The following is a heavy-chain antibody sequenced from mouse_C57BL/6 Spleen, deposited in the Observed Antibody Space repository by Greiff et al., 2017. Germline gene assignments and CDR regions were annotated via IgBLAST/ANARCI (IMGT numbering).Heavy chain of an antibody. V-gene: IGHV5-9*01. CDR2: ISGGGGNT. CDR1: GFTFSSYT. Sequence: EVKLQESGGGLVKPGGSLKLSCAASGFTFSSYTMSWVRQTPEKRLEWVATISGGGGNTYYPDSVKGRITISRDNAKNTLYLQMSSLRSEDTALYYCARHRYYGSSWYFDVWGTGTTVTVSS. D-gene: IGHD1-1*01. CDR3: ARHRYYGSSWYFDV. J-gene: IGHJ1*03.